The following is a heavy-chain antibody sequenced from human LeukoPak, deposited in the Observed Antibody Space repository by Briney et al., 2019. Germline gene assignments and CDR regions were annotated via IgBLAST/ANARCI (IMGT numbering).Heavy chain of an antibody. J-gene: IGHJ4*02. V-gene: IGHV3-43D*03. CDR2: ISWDGGST. CDR1: GFTFDDYA. D-gene: IGHD5-18*01. CDR3: AKPARQISYGYDGFDY. Sequence: GGSLRLSCAASGFTFDDYAMHWVRQAPGKGLEWVSLISWDGGSTYYADSVKGRFTISRDNSKNSLYLQMNSLRAEDTALYYCAKPARQISYGYDGFDYWGQGTLVTVSS.